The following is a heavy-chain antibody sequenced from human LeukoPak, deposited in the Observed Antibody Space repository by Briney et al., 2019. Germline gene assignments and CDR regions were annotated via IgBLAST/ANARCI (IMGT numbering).Heavy chain of an antibody. CDR1: GFTFSSYE. V-gene: IGHV3-48*03. Sequence: GGSLRLSCAASGFTFSSYEMNWVRQAPGKGLEWVSYISSSGSTRYYADSVKGRFTISRDNAKNSLYLQMNSLRAEDTAVYYCARDAGYSSSPDVWGKGTTVTVSS. J-gene: IGHJ6*04. CDR2: ISSSGSTR. D-gene: IGHD6-6*01. CDR3: ARDAGYSSSPDV.